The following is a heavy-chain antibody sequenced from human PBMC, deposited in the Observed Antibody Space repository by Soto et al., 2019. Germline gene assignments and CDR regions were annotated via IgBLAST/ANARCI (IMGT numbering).Heavy chain of an antibody. CDR3: ARETGYGYGSTGGYFDL. CDR1: GYTVTSYY. J-gene: IGHJ2*01. D-gene: IGHD5-18*01. CDR2: INPRGGST. V-gene: IGHV1-46*01. Sequence: QVQLVQSGAEVKKPGASVKVSCKASGYTVTSYYMHWVRQAPGQGLEWMGIINPRGGSTSYAQKFQGRVTMTRDTSTSTVYMELSSLRSEDTAVYYCARETGYGYGSTGGYFDLWGRGTLVTVSS.